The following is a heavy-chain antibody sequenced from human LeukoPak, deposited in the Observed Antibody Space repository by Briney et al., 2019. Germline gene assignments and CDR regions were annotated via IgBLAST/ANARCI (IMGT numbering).Heavy chain of an antibody. D-gene: IGHD1-7*01. V-gene: IGHV1-2*02. CDR3: ARDSHDWNYSGFDP. Sequence: GASVKVSCKASGYTFTGYYMHWVRQAPGQGLKWMGWINPNSGGTNYAQKFQGRVTMTRDTSFSTAYMELSRLRSDDTAVYYCARDSHDWNYSGFDPWGQGTLVTVSS. CDR2: INPNSGGT. J-gene: IGHJ5*02. CDR1: GYTFTGYY.